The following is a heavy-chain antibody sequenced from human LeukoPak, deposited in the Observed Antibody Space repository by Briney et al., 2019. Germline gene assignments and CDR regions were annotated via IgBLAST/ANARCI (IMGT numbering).Heavy chain of an antibody. Sequence: PAGGSLRLSCAASGFTFAMSWVRQAPGKGLEWVSGISGSGGSTYYADSVKGRFTISRDNSKNTLYLQMNSLRVEDTAVYYCAKDGRSSTPGYWGQGTLVTVSS. D-gene: IGHD2-2*01. CDR1: GFTFA. CDR3: AKDGRSSTPGY. CDR2: ISGSGGST. J-gene: IGHJ4*02. V-gene: IGHV3-23*01.